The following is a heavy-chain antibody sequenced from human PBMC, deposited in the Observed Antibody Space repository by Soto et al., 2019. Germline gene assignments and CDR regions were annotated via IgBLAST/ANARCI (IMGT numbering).Heavy chain of an antibody. Sequence: QVQLQESGPGLVKPSGTLSLTCAVSGGSISSSNWWSWVRQPPGKGLEWIGEIYHSGSTNHNPSLTWRVTISVDKSKNQFSLKLSSVTAADTAVYYCARDGRAWAISLWGRGTLVTVSS. D-gene: IGHD2-15*01. CDR3: ARDGRAWAISL. CDR1: GGSISSSNW. J-gene: IGHJ2*01. V-gene: IGHV4-4*02. CDR2: IYHSGST.